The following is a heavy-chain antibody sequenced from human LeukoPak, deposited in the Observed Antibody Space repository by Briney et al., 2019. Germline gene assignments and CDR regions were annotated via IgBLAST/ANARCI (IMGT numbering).Heavy chain of an antibody. J-gene: IGHJ6*03. V-gene: IGHV1-2*02. CDR3: ARLSTSYYYMDV. CDR2: INPNSGGT. Sequence: ASVKVSCKAPGYTFTGYYMHWVRQAPGQGLEWMGWINPNSGGTNYAQKFQGRVTMARDTSISTAYMELSRLRSDDTAVYYCARLSTSYYYMDVWGKGTTVTISS. CDR1: GYTFTGYY.